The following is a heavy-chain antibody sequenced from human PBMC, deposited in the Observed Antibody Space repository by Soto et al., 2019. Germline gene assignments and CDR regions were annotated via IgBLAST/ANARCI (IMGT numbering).Heavy chain of an antibody. Sequence: GGSLRLSCAASGFTFSSYAMSWVRQAPGKGLEWVSAISGSGGSTYYADSVKGRFTISRDNSKNTLYLQMNSLRAEDTAVYYCAKXQGEFWSGPYYYYGMDVWGQGTTVTVSS. V-gene: IGHV3-23*01. J-gene: IGHJ6*02. CDR2: ISGSGGST. CDR1: GFTFSSYA. CDR3: AKXQGEFWSGPYYYYGMDV. D-gene: IGHD3-3*01.